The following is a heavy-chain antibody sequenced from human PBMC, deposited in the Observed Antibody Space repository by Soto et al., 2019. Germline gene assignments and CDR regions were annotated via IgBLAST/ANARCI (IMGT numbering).Heavy chain of an antibody. CDR3: ARDPKAHYDFWSGYNEYFQH. CDR2: ISACNGNT. D-gene: IGHD3-3*01. J-gene: IGHJ1*01. V-gene: IGHV1-18*01. Sequence: ASVKVSCKASGYTFTSYGISWVRQAPGQGLEWMGWISACNGNTNYAQKLQGRVTMTTDTSTSTAYMELRSLRSDDTAVYYCARDPKAHYDFWSGYNEYFQHWGQGTLVTVS. CDR1: GYTFTSYG.